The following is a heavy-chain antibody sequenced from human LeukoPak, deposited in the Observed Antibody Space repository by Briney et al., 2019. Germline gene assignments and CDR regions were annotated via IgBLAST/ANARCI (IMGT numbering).Heavy chain of an antibody. D-gene: IGHD3-3*01. CDR3: ASGARSFWGMDV. V-gene: IGHV3-11*04. Sequence: GGSLRLSCAASGFTVSSNYMSWVRQAPGKGLECVSYISGSGNTIYYADSVKGRLTISRDNAKNSMYLQMNSLRAEDTAVYYCASGARSFWGMDVWGKGTTVTVSS. J-gene: IGHJ6*04. CDR1: GFTVSSNY. CDR2: ISGSGNTI.